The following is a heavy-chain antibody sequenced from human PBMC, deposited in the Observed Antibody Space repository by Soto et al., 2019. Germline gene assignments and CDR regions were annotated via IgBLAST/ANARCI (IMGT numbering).Heavy chain of an antibody. D-gene: IGHD3-22*01. V-gene: IGHV3-48*03. J-gene: IGHJ4*02. CDR3: ARDSYYDSSGYGPPLAY. CDR2: ISTSGSVT. Sequence: GGSLRLSCAASGFTFSSCEMNWVHQAPGKGLEWVSYISTSGSVTYYTDSVRGRFTISRDNAKNSLYLQMDSLRAEDTAVYYCARDSYYDSSGYGPPLAYWGPGPLVTASA. CDR1: GFTFSSCE.